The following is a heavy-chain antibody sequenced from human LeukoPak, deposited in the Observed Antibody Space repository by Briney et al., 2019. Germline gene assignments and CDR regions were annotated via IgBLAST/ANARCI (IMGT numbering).Heavy chain of an antibody. J-gene: IGHJ6*02. CDR3: AREEGGLDV. CDR2: MNTNTGKA. CDR1: GYDFSIYT. V-gene: IGHV7-4-1*02. Sequence: GASVKVSCKPSGYDFSIYTLNWVRQVPGQGPEWMGWMNTNTGKATYAQDFRGRFVFSFDSSVSTAYLEITGLQAADTAVYYCAREEGGLDVWGQGTTVIVSS.